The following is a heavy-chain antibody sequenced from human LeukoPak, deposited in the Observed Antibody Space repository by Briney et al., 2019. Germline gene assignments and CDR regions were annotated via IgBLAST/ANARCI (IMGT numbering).Heavy chain of an antibody. J-gene: IGHJ3*02. D-gene: IGHD6-13*01. CDR2: IKQDGSEK. CDR1: GFTFSTYW. Sequence: PGGSLRLSCAASGFTFSTYWITWVLQAPGKGPEGVVNIKQDGSEKYYVESVKGRFAIFRDNAKNSLYLQMNSLRDEATAVYFCARFRSSRYWVDAFDIWGEGTMVIV. V-gene: IGHV3-7*01. CDR3: ARFRSSRYWVDAFDI.